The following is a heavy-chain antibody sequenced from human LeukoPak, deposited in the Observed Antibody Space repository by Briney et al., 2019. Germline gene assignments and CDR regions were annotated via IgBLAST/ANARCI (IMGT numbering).Heavy chain of an antibody. V-gene: IGHV4-59*01. CDR1: GGSISSYY. D-gene: IGHD6-13*01. J-gene: IGHJ1*01. Sequence: SETLSLTCTVSGGSISSYYWSWIRQPPGKGLEWIGYIYYSGSTNYNPSLKSRVTISVDTSKNQFSLKLSSVTAADTAVYYCARSAKGYEGYSSSWSSGSYFQHWGQGTLVTVSS. CDR2: IYYSGST. CDR3: ARSAKGYEGYSSSWSSGSYFQH.